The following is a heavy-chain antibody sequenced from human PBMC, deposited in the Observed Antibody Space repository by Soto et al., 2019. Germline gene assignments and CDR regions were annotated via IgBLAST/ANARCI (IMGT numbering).Heavy chain of an antibody. CDR1: GFRFSDYW. CDR3: ARGAVDHAFDI. Sequence: EVQVVESGGDLVQPGGSLRLSCAASGFRFSDYWMHWVRQVPGKGLVWVSRVTSDGRDTIYADSVMGRFTVSRDNAKNTMFLQMNSLRIDDTAMYYCARGAVDHAFDIWGQGTMVTVSS. D-gene: IGHD3-9*01. J-gene: IGHJ3*02. V-gene: IGHV3-74*01. CDR2: VTSDGRDT.